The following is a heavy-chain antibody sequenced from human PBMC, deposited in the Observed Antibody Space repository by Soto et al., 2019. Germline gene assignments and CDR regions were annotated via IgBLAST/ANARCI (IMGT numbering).Heavy chain of an antibody. CDR2: IYHSGST. J-gene: IGHJ4*02. D-gene: IGHD2-15*01. Sequence: SETLSLTCAVSGGSISSGGYSWSWIRQPPGKGLEWIGYIYHSGSTYYNPSLKSRVTISVDTSKNQFSLKLSSVTAADTAVYYCARKVVTFVRRGPFDYWGQGTLVTVSS. CDR3: ARKVVTFVRRGPFDY. CDR1: GGSISSGGYS. V-gene: IGHV4-30-2*01.